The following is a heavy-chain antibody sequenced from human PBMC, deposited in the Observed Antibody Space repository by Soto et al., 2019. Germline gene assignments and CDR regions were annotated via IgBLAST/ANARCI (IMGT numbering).Heavy chain of an antibody. D-gene: IGHD6-19*01. V-gene: IGHV1-24*01. J-gene: IGHJ4*02. CDR3: ETASYNVRYSSGWYDY. Sequence: QVQLVQSGAEVKKPGASVKVSCKVSGYTLTELSMHWVRQAPGKGLEWMGGFDPEDGETIYAQKFQGRVTMTEDTSTDTAYMELSSLRSEDTAVYYCETASYNVRYSSGWYDYWGQGTLVTVSS. CDR1: GYTLTELS. CDR2: FDPEDGET.